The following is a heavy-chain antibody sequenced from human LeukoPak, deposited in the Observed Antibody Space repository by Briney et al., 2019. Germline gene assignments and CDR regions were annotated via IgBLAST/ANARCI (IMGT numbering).Heavy chain of an antibody. CDR2: IYTSGST. V-gene: IGHV4-4*07. D-gene: IGHD2-2*01. CDR1: GGSISSYY. J-gene: IGHJ6*02. Sequence: SETLSLTCPVSGGSISSYYWSWIRQPAGKGLEWIGRIYTSGSTNYNPSLKSRVTMSVDTSKNQFSLKLSSVTAADTAVYYCARVGPIVVVPAATYYYYGMDVWGQGTTVTVSS. CDR3: ARVGPIVVVPAATYYYYGMDV.